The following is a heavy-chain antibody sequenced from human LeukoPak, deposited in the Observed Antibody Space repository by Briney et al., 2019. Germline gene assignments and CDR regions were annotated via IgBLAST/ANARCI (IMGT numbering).Heavy chain of an antibody. CDR1: GYTFTSYD. J-gene: IGHJ4*02. CDR2: MNPNSGNT. CDR3: ARNYYYGSGSQEFDY. V-gene: IGHV1-8*01. D-gene: IGHD3-10*01. Sequence: GASVKVSCKASGYTFTSYDINWVRQAPGQGLEWMGWMNPNSGNTGYAQKFQGRVTMTRNTSISTAYMELSSLKSEDTAVYYCARNYYYGSGSQEFDYWGQGTLVTVSS.